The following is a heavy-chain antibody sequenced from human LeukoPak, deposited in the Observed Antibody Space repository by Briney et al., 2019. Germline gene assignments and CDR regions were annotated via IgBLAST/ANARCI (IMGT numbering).Heavy chain of an antibody. CDR3: AREVRERGTAMAGETDY. CDR1: GYTFATYG. Sequence: ASVKVSCKTSGYTFATYGISWVRQAPGQGLEWMGWIRGYNTNYAQHFQGSVTMTTDTSTSTAYVELRSLRSDDTAVYYCAREVRERGTAMAGETDYWGQGTLVTVSS. D-gene: IGHD6-19*01. J-gene: IGHJ4*02. V-gene: IGHV1-18*01. CDR2: IRGYNT.